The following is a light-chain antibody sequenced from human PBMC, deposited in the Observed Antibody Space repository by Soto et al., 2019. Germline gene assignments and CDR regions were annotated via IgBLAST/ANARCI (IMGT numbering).Light chain of an antibody. V-gene: IGLV1-40*01. CDR2: GNN. CDR1: SSNIGAYYD. Sequence: QSVLTQPPSVSGAPGQRVTISCTGSSSNIGAYYDVHWYQQLPGTDPKLLIYGNNNRPSGVPDRFSGSNSGTSASLAITGLQAEDEADYYCQSYDSSLSGSVFGGGTKVTVL. CDR3: QSYDSSLSGSV. J-gene: IGLJ2*01.